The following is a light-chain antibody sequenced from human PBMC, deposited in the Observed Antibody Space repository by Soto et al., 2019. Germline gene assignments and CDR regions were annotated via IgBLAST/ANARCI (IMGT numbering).Light chain of an antibody. Sequence: DIQLTQSPSVLSASVGDTVTITCRASQALSNYLAWYQQKPGKAPNLLIYDASSLESGVPSRFSGSGSGTEFTLTISSLQSEDFATYYCQQYYSYPPITFGQGTRLEI. CDR1: QALSNY. CDR3: QQYYSYPPIT. V-gene: IGKV1-9*01. CDR2: DAS. J-gene: IGKJ5*01.